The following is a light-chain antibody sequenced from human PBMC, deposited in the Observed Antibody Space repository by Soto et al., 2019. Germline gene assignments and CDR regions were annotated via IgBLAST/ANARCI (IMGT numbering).Light chain of an antibody. CDR2: WAS. CDR3: QQFYSTEWT. Sequence: DIVMTQPPDSLPASLGERATVNCKSSQSVLYSSNNKNYLAWYQQKPGQPTKLLIYWASSRESGVPDRFSGSGSGTDFTLTIGSLQAEDVAVYSCQQFYSTEWTFGQGTKVDIK. CDR1: QSVLYSSNNKNY. J-gene: IGKJ1*01. V-gene: IGKV4-1*01.